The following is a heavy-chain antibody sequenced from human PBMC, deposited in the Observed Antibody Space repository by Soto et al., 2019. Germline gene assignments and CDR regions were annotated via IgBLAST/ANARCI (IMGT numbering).Heavy chain of an antibody. Sequence: PSVMQSPSRAFSGVSSGCYYLRLISQPPGKGLEWIGEINHSGSTNYNPSLKSRVTISVDTSKNQFSLKLSSVTAADTAVYYCARASFGVVIWFGLWGQGTLVTLSS. CDR1: GVSSGCYY. J-gene: IGHJ5*02. CDR3: ARASFGVVIWFGL. V-gene: IGHV4-34*01. CDR2: INHSGST. D-gene: IGHD3-3*01.